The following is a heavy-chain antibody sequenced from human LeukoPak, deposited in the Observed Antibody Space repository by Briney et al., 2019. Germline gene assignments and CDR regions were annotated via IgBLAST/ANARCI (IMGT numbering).Heavy chain of an antibody. CDR1: GGTFSSYA. Sequence: WASVKVSCKASGGTFSSYAISWVRQAPGQGLEWMGGIIPIFGTGNYAQKFQGRVTITADESTSTAYMELSSLRSEDTAVYYCARLIEVGGYFDWLPHDYWGQGTLVTVSS. CDR2: IIPIFGTG. V-gene: IGHV1-69*13. CDR3: ARLIEVGGYFDWLPHDY. J-gene: IGHJ4*02. D-gene: IGHD3-9*01.